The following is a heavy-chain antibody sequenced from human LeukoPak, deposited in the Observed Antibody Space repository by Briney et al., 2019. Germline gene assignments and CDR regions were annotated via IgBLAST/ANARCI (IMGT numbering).Heavy chain of an antibody. J-gene: IGHJ5*02. D-gene: IGHD2-21*02. CDR3: ASLECGGDCYTPGWFDP. CDR1: GYTSTSYG. CDR2: ISAYNGNT. Sequence: ASVKVSCKASGYTSTSYGISWVRQAPGQGLEWMGWISAYNGNTNYAQKLQGRVTMTTDTSTSTAYKELRSLRSDDTAVYYCASLECGGDCYTPGWFDPWGQGTLVTVSS. V-gene: IGHV1-18*01.